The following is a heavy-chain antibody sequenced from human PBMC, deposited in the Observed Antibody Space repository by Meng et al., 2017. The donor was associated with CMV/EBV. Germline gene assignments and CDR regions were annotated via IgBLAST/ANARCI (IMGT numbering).Heavy chain of an antibody. Sequence: ASVKVSCKASGYTFTSYGISWVRQAPGQGLEWMGWISAYNGNTNYAQKLQGRVTMTTDTSTSTAYMELRSLRSDDTAMYYCARDRYDILTGYYTGGDYYYGMDVWGQGTTVTVSS. J-gene: IGHJ6*02. CDR1: GYTFTSYG. CDR2: ISAYNGNT. CDR3: ARDRYDILTGYYTGGDYYYGMDV. V-gene: IGHV1-18*01. D-gene: IGHD3-9*01.